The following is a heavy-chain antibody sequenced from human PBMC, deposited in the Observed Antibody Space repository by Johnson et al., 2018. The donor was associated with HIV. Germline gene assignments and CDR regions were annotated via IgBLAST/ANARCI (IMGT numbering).Heavy chain of an antibody. J-gene: IGHJ3*02. Sequence: VQLVESGGGVVQPGRSLRLSCAVSGFTFSSYAMHWVRQAPGEGLEWVAVISYDGSNKYYADSVKGRFTISRDNSKNTLYLQMNSLRPEDTAVYYCARALRVVVVAATFDAFDIWGQGTMVTVSS. CDR2: ISYDGSNK. D-gene: IGHD2-15*01. CDR1: GFTFSSYA. CDR3: ARALRVVVVAATFDAFDI. V-gene: IGHV3-30-3*01.